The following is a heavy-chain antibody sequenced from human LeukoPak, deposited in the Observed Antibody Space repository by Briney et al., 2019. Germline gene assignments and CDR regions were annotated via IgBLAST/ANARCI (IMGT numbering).Heavy chain of an antibody. J-gene: IGHJ6*02. CDR3: ARIHRYGPAGYYGMDV. Sequence: SGPALVKPTRTLTLTCSFSGFSLRSSGMCVSWIRQPPGKALEWLARIDWDDDKSYSTSLRARLTISKDTSKNQVVLTMTNMDPVDTATYYCARIHRYGPAGYYGMDVWGQGTTVTVSS. CDR2: IDWDDDK. CDR1: GFSLRSSGMC. V-gene: IGHV2-70*11. D-gene: IGHD5-18*01.